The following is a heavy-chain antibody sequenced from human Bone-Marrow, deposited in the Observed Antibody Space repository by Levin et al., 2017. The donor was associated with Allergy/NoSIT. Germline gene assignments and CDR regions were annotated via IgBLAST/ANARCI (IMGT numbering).Heavy chain of an antibody. V-gene: IGHV1-69*06. Sequence: GGSLRLSCKASGGTFSSYAISWVRQAPGQGLEWMGGIIPIFGTANYAQKFQGRVTITADKSTSTAYMELSSLRSEDTAVYYCASTEGYSSSWYRFDPWGQGTLVTVSS. J-gene: IGHJ5*02. CDR2: IIPIFGTA. CDR1: GGTFSSYA. D-gene: IGHD6-13*01. CDR3: ASTEGYSSSWYRFDP.